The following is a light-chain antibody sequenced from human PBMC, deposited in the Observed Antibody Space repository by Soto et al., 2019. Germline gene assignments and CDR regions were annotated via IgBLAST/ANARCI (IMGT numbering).Light chain of an antibody. J-gene: IGLJ1*01. CDR1: SSNIGSNY. CDR2: KNN. Sequence: QSVLTQPPSAFGTPGQRVTISCSGSSSNIGSNYVYWYQQLPGTAPKLLIYKNNQRPSGVPDRFTGSKSGTSASLAISGLRAEDEADYYCAAWYDSLSGYVFGTGTKVTVL. CDR3: AAWYDSLSGYV. V-gene: IGLV1-47*01.